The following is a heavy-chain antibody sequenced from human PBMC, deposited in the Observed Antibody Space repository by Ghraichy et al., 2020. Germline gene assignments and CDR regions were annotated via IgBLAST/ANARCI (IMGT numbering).Heavy chain of an antibody. CDR1: GFTFSSYS. CDR2: ISSSSSYI. CDR3: ARGYGSGTYLPPDY. V-gene: IGHV3-21*01. Sequence: GGSLRLSCAASGFTFSSYSMNWVRQAPGKGLEWVSSISSSSSYIYYADSVKGRFTISRDNAKNSLYLQMNSLRAEDTAVYYCARGYGSGTYLPPDYWGQGTLVTVSS. J-gene: IGHJ4*02. D-gene: IGHD3-10*01.